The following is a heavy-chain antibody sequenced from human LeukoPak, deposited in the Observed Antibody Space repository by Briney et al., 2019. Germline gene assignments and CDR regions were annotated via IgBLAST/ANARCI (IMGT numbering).Heavy chain of an antibody. CDR3: AREVRPYCSSTSCHDAFDI. D-gene: IGHD2-2*01. CDR1: GGSISSGGHS. J-gene: IGHJ3*02. CDR2: IYHSGST. Sequence: SETLSLTCAVSGGSISSGGHSWSWIRQPPGKGLEWIGYIYHSGSTYYNPSLKSRVTISVDRSKNQFSLKLSSVTAADTAVYYCAREVRPYCSSTSCHDAFDIWGQGTMVTVSS. V-gene: IGHV4-30-2*01.